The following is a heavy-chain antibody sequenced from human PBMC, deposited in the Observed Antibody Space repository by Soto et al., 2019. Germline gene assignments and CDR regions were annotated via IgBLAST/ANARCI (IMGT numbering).Heavy chain of an antibody. D-gene: IGHD3-16*02. Sequence: SETLSLTCAVSGYSISSGYYWGWIRQPPGKGLEWIGSIYHSGSTYYNPSLKSRVTTSVDTSKNQFSLKLSSVTAADTAVYYCARMSYYDYVWGSYRYTTFDYWGQGTLVTVSS. CDR1: GYSISSGYY. J-gene: IGHJ4*02. CDR3: ARMSYYDYVWGSYRYTTFDY. CDR2: IYHSGST. V-gene: IGHV4-38-2*01.